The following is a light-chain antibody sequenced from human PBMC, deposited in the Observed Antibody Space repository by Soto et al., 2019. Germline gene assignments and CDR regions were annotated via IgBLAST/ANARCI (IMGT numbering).Light chain of an antibody. CDR3: GPWDSGLRGV. CDR1: SSNIGNNY. V-gene: IGLV1-51*01. CDR2: DNH. Sequence: QSVLTQPPSVSAAPGQKVTISCSGSSSNIGNNYVSWYQQLPGTAPKLLIYDNHKRPSAIPDRFSGSKSGTSATLGITGPQAGDEPDYYFGPWDSGLRGVFGGGTKLTVL. J-gene: IGLJ2*01.